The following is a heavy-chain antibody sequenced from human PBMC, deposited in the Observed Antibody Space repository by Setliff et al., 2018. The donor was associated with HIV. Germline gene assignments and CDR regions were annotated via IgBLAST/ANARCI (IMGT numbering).Heavy chain of an antibody. V-gene: IGHV3-20*04. CDR3: ARRLYYYDTSGYYFLDY. Sequence: LRLSCAASGFQFGDFYMNWVRQAPGKGLEWVSNINWNGGSTGYADSVKGRFTISRDNTKNSLYLEMNTLRAEDTAFYFCARRLYYYDTSGYYFLDYWGQGALVTVSS. D-gene: IGHD3-22*01. CDR1: GFQFGDFY. J-gene: IGHJ4*02. CDR2: INWNGGST.